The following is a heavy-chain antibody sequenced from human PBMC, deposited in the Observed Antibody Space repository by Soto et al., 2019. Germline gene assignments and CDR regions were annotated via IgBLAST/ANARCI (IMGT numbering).Heavy chain of an antibody. CDR2: INAGNGNT. CDR3: ARGLGIYYFDY. D-gene: IGHD1-26*01. Sequence: VAAVKVSCKACGYTFTSYAMHWVRQAPGQRLEWMGWINAGNGNTKYSQKFQGRVTITRDTSASTAYMELSSLRSEDTAVYYCARGLGIYYFDYWGQGTLVTVSS. V-gene: IGHV1-3*01. CDR1: GYTFTSYA. J-gene: IGHJ4*02.